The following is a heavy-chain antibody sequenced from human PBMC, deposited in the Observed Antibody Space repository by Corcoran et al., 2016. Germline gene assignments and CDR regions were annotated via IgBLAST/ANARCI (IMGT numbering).Heavy chain of an antibody. CDR2: INPSGGST. CDR1: GYTFTSYY. V-gene: IGHV1-46*01. J-gene: IGHJ4*02. Sequence: QVQLVQSGAEVKKPGASVKVSCKASGYTFTSYYMHWVRQAPGQGLEWMGIINPSGGSTSYAQKFQGRVTMTRDTSTSTVYMELSSLGSEDTAVYDGARVSGGDGYPGWGQGTLVTVSS. CDR3: ARVSGGDGYPG. D-gene: IGHD5-12*01.